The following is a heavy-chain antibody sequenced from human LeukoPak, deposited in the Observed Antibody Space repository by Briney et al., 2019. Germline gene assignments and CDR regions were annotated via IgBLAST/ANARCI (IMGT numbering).Heavy chain of an antibody. Sequence: ASVKVSCKASGYTFTSYGISWVRQAPGQGLEWMGWISAYNGNTNYAQKLQGRVTMTTDTSTSTAYMELRSLRSEDTAVYYCARTEYYDFWSGPPFDYWGQGTLVTVSS. D-gene: IGHD3-3*01. CDR3: ARTEYYDFWSGPPFDY. CDR2: ISAYNGNT. CDR1: GYTFTSYG. V-gene: IGHV1-18*01. J-gene: IGHJ4*02.